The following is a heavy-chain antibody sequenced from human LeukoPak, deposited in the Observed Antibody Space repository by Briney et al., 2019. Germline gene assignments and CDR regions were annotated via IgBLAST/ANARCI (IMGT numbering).Heavy chain of an antibody. CDR3: ARDKIVGDLGWFDP. Sequence: SETLSLTCTVSGGSISSYYWSWIRQPAGKGLEWIGRIYTSGSTNYNPSLKSRVTMSVDTSKNQFSLKLSSVTAADTAVYYCARDKIVGDLGWFDPWGQGTLVTVSS. V-gene: IGHV4-4*07. CDR2: IYTSGST. J-gene: IGHJ5*02. D-gene: IGHD1-26*01. CDR1: GGSISSYY.